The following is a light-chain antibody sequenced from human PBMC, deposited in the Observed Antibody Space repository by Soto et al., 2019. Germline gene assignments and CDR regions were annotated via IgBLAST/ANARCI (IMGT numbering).Light chain of an antibody. CDR3: QQYASSPYT. J-gene: IGKJ3*01. CDR1: QRICSSY. V-gene: IGKV3-20*01. CDR2: GAS. Sequence: EIVLTQSPGTLSLSPGERATLSCRATQRICSSYLAWYQQNPGQAPRLLSYGASRRATRIPDRFRGREAGTDLTLTITTLEPEDSAVYFCQQYASSPYTFGHGTKVDIK.